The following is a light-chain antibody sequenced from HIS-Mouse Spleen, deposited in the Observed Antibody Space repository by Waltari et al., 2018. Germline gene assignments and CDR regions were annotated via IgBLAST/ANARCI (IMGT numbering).Light chain of an antibody. CDR3: STLDSSLSAWV. Sequence: QAGLTQPPSVSKGLRQTATLTCTGNSNIVGNQGAAWLQQHQGHPPKLLSYRNNNRPSGISERFSASRSGNTASLTITGLRPEDEADYYCSTLDSSLSAWVFGGGTKLTVL. CDR1: SNIVGNQG. CDR2: RNN. V-gene: IGLV10-54*02. J-gene: IGLJ3*02.